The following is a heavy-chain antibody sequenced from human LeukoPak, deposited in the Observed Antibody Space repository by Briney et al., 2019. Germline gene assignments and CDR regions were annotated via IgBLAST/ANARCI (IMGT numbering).Heavy chain of an antibody. Sequence: SQTLSLTCTVSGGSISSGDYYWSWIRQPPGKGLEWIVYIYYSGSTYYNPSLKSRVTISVDTSKNQFSLKLSSVTAADTAVYYCARDRVVVVAATRSYYYGMDVWGQGTTVTVS. CDR2: IYYSGST. V-gene: IGHV4-30-4*01. J-gene: IGHJ6*02. CDR1: GGSISSGDYY. D-gene: IGHD2-15*01. CDR3: ARDRVVVVAATRSYYYGMDV.